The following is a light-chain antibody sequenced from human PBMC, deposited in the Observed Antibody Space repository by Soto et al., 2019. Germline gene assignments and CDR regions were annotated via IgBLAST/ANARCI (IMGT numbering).Light chain of an antibody. J-gene: IGLJ1*01. Sequence: QSVLTQPPSVSGSPGQRVTIAWTWMSSNIGAGYGVHWYQQLPGTAPKLLIYGDTNRPSGVPDRFSGSKSATSASLAITGLQAEDEADYYCQSYESSPSGYVFGTGTKVTVL. CDR2: GDT. CDR1: SSNIGAGYG. CDR3: QSYESSPSGYV. V-gene: IGLV1-40*01.